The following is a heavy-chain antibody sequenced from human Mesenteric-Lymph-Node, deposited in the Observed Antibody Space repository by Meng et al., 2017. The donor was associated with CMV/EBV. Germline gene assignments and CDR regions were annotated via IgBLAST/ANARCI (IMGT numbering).Heavy chain of an antibody. CDR2: IKQDGSEK. D-gene: IGHD2-2*01. V-gene: IGHV3-7*01. CDR1: GFTFSDYW. J-gene: IGHJ6*02. Sequence: GESLKISCAASGFTFSDYWMSWVRQAPGKGLEWVANIKQDGSEKYYVDSVKGRFTISRDNAKNSLYLQMNSLRAEDTAVYYCASGAHSTSYYGPYYYSGMDVWGQGTTVTVSS. CDR3: ASGAHSTSYYGPYYYSGMDV.